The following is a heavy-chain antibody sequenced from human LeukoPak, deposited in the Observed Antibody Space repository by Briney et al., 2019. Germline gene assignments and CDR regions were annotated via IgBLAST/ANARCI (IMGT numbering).Heavy chain of an antibody. CDR1: GYTFTSYA. J-gene: IGHJ3*02. D-gene: IGHD6-13*01. Sequence: ASVKVSCKASGYTFTSYAMNWVRQAPGQGLEWMGWINTNTGNPTYAQGFTGRFVFSLDTSVTTAYLQISSLKAEDTAVYYCAREKYSSSWYLNGIFNDAFDIWGQGTMVTVSS. CDR2: INTNTGNP. V-gene: IGHV7-4-1*02. CDR3: AREKYSSSWYLNGIFNDAFDI.